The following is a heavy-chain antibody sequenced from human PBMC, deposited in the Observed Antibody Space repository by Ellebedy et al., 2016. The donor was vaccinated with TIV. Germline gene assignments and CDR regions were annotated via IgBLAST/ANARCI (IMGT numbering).Heavy chain of an antibody. J-gene: IGHJ6*02. CDR2: IWYEGSYK. CDR1: GFRFSSYG. CDR3: ARGYGLDV. Sequence: GESLKISCAASGFRFSSYGIHWVRQAPGKGLEWVALIWYEGSYKYYGDSVKGRFTISRDDSKNTVYLQMNSLRANDTAVYYCARGYGLDVWGQGTTVTVSS. V-gene: IGHV3-33*01.